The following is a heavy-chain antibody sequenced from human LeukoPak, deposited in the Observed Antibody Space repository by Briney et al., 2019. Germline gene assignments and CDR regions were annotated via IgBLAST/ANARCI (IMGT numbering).Heavy chain of an antibody. CDR3: ARARGRRFSWFDP. D-gene: IGHD3-16*01. CDR1: GGSISSYY. J-gene: IGHJ5*02. Sequence: PSETLSLTCTVSGGSISSYYWSWIRQPPGKGLEWIGYIYYSGSTNYNPSLKSRVTISVDTSKNQFSLKLSSVTAADTAVYYCARARGRRFSWFDPWGQGTLVTVSS. V-gene: IGHV4-59*12. CDR2: IYYSGST.